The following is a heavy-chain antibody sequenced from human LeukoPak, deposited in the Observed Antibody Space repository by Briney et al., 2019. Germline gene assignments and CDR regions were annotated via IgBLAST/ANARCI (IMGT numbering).Heavy chain of an antibody. J-gene: IGHJ5*02. CDR3: ARDALNNYYDSRRHWFDP. D-gene: IGHD3-22*01. Sequence: ASVKVSCKASGYTFTSYGISWVRQAPGQGLEWMGWISAYNGNTGYAQKLQGRVTMTTDTSTSTAYMELRSLRSDDTAVYYCARDALNNYYDSRRHWFDPWGQGTLVTVSS. CDR2: ISAYNGNT. V-gene: IGHV1-18*01. CDR1: GYTFTSYG.